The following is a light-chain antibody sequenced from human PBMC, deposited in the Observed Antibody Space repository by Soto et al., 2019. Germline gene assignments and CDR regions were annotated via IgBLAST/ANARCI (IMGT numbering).Light chain of an antibody. J-gene: IGLJ2*01. Sequence: QSALTQPASVSGSPGQSITISCTGTSSDVGGYNYVSWYQQLPGKAPKLMIYDVSNRPSGVSNRFSGSKSGNTASLTISGLQAEDEADYYCSSFTSSRTVVFGGGTKLTVL. V-gene: IGLV2-14*01. CDR3: SSFTSSRTVV. CDR1: SSDVGGYNY. CDR2: DVS.